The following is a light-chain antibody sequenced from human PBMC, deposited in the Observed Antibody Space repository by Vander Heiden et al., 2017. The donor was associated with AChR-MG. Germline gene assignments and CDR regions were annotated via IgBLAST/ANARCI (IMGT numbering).Light chain of an antibody. Sequence: SALTQPASVSGSPGQSITISFTGTSSHVGSYNLVSWYQQHPGKAPKLMIYEVSKRPSGVSNRFSGSKSGNTASLTISGLQAEDEADYYGCSYAGSSTWVFGGGTKLTVL. J-gene: IGLJ3*02. V-gene: IGLV2-23*02. CDR1: SSHVGSYNL. CDR2: EVS. CDR3: CSYAGSSTWV.